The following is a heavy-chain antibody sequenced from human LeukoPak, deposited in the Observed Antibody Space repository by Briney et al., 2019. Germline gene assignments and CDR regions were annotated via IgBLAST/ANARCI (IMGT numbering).Heavy chain of an antibody. CDR1: GGSISSGGYY. V-gene: IGHV4-30-2*01. CDR3: ARDSDPYYMDV. Sequence: SETLSLTCTVSGGSISSGGYYWSWIRQPPGKGLEWIGYIYHSGSTYYNPSLKSRVTISVDRSKNQFSLKLSSVTAADTAVYYCARDSDPYYMDVWGKGTTVTVSS. CDR2: IYHSGST. J-gene: IGHJ6*03.